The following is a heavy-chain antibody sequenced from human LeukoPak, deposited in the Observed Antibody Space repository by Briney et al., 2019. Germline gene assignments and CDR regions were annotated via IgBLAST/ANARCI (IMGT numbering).Heavy chain of an antibody. CDR3: ARDRGSGSYYNNGRWFDP. Sequence: SETLFLTCTVSGGSISSYYWSWIRQPAGKGLEWIGRIYTSGSTNYNPSLKSRVTMSVDTSKNQFSLKLSSVTAADTAVYYCARDRGSGSYYNNGRWFDPWGQGTLVTVSS. V-gene: IGHV4-4*07. CDR2: IYTSGST. D-gene: IGHD3-10*01. J-gene: IGHJ5*02. CDR1: GGSISSYY.